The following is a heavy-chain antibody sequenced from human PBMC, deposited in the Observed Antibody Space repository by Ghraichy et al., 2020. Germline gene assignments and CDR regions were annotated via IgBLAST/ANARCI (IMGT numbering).Heavy chain of an antibody. J-gene: IGHJ6*03. Sequence: SETLSLTCTVSGGSISRYYWSWIRQPPEMGLEWIGYIYYSGNTNYNPSLKSRVTISVDTSKNQFSLKLSSVTAADTAVYYCARSPAVAGPPYYYYMDVWGKGTTVTVSS. D-gene: IGHD6-13*01. CDR3: ARSPAVAGPPYYYYMDV. CDR2: IYYSGNT. V-gene: IGHV4-59*01. CDR1: GGSISRYY.